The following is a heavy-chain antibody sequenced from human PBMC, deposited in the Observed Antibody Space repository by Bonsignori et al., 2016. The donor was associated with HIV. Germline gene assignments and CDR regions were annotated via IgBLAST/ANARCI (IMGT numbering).Heavy chain of an antibody. D-gene: IGHD4-17*01. CDR3: ASLLQSQDYGDYVGCVS. J-gene: IGHJ5*02. V-gene: IGHV1-2*02. CDR2: INPNSGGT. Sequence: WVRQAPGQGLEWMGWINPNSGGTNYAQKFQGRVTMTRDTSISTAYMELSRLRSDDTAVYYCASLLQSQDYGDYVGCVSWGQGTLVTVSS.